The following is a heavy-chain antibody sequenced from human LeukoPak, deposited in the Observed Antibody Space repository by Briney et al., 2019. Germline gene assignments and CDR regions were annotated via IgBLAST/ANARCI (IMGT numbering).Heavy chain of an antibody. CDR1: GFTFSSSA. V-gene: IGHV3-23*01. CDR3: AGQSRLGYCSGGSCYSQPFDP. J-gene: IGHJ5*02. CDR2: ISGSGSGGST. Sequence: GGSLRLSCAASGFTFSSSAMSWVRQAPGKGLEWVSSISGSGSGGSTYYADSVKGRFTISRDNAKNSLYLQMNSLRAEDTAVYYCAGQSRLGYCSGGSCYSQPFDPWGQGTLVTVSS. D-gene: IGHD2-15*01.